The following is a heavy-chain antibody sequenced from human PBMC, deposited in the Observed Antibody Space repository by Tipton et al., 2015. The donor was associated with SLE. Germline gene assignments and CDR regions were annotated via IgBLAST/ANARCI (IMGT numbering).Heavy chain of an antibody. CDR2: IYHSGRT. Sequence: TLSLTCVVSGYSISSDYYWGWIRQPPGKGLEWIGSIYHSGRTYHNPSLKSRVTISLDTSKNQFSLMLSSVTAADTAVYSCARGGNQPLDYWGQGTLVTVSS. D-gene: IGHD2-2*01. CDR1: GYSISSDYY. J-gene: IGHJ4*02. V-gene: IGHV4-38-2*01. CDR3: ARGGNQPLDY.